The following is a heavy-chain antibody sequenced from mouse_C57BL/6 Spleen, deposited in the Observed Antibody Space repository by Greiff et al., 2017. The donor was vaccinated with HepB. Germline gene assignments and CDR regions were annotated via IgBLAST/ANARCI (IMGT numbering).Heavy chain of an antibody. Sequence: VQLQQSGAELMKPGASVKLSCKATGYPFTGYWLEWVKQRPGHGLEWIGEILPGRGSTNYNEKFKGKATFTADTSSNTAYMQRSSLTTEDSAIYYGARRGWDRDYWGQGTTLTVSS. CDR3: ARRGWDRDY. CDR2: ILPGRGST. J-gene: IGHJ2*01. D-gene: IGHD4-1*01. CDR1: GYPFTGYW. V-gene: IGHV1-9*01.